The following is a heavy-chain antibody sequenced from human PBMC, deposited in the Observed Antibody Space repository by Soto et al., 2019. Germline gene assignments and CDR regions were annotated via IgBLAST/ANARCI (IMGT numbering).Heavy chain of an antibody. CDR3: ARVDYGDYGWYFDL. Sequence: EVQQVESGGGLIQPGGSLRLSCAASGFTVTNKYMTWVRQAPGKGLEWVSVIYSGGSTSYADSVKGRFTISRDNSKNILYLQMHSLRAEDTAVYYCARVDYGDYGWYFDLWGRGTLVTVSS. CDR1: GFTVTNKY. J-gene: IGHJ2*01. V-gene: IGHV3-53*01. CDR2: IYSGGST. D-gene: IGHD4-17*01.